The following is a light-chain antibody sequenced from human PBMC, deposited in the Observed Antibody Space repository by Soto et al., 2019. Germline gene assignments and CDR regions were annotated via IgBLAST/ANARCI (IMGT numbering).Light chain of an antibody. Sequence: QSVLTQPPSASGNPGQRVIVSCSGDYSNLGSNYVYWYQQLPGTAPKVLMYRDDQRPLGVPDRVTGSKSGTSASLAISGLRPEDEGDYYCAAWDDSLSSVLFGGGTKVTVL. CDR3: AAWDDSLSSVL. V-gene: IGLV1-47*01. J-gene: IGLJ3*02. CDR1: YSNLGSNY. CDR2: RDD.